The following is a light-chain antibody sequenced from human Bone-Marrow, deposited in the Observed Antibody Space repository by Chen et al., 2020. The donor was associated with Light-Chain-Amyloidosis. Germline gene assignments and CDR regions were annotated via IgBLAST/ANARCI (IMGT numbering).Light chain of an antibody. CDR1: QSVDSY. Sequence: IVLTQSPATLSLSPGERATLSCRASQSVDSYLAWYQQKPGQAPRLLIFDASNRATGIPARFSGSGSGTDFTLTISSLEPEDFEVYYCQQRRNWPRTFGQGTKVDIK. CDR2: DAS. V-gene: IGKV3-11*01. J-gene: IGKJ1*01. CDR3: QQRRNWPRT.